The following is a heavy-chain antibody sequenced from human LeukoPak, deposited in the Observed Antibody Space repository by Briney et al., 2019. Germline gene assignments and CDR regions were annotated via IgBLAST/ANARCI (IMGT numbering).Heavy chain of an antibody. Sequence: GGSLRLSCAASGFTFSSYSMNWVRQAPGKGLEWVSYISSSSSTIYYADSVKGRFTISRDNSKNTLYLQMNSLRAEDTAVYYCAKVLTTDDYWGQGTLVTVSS. CDR2: ISSSSSTI. D-gene: IGHD4-17*01. V-gene: IGHV3-48*01. CDR1: GFTFSSYS. CDR3: AKVLTTDDY. J-gene: IGHJ4*02.